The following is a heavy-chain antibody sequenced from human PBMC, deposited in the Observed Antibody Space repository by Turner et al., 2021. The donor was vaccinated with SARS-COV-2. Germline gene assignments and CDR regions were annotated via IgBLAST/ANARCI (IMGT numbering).Heavy chain of an antibody. V-gene: IGHV1-24*01. CDR2: CEPDDGEA. CDR1: GYTLHALS. J-gene: IGHJ6*02. CDR3: ATGGAVAGTPSDYYYYYCMDV. Sequence: QVQLVQSGAEVKKLGDSVKVPCRVSGYTLHALSMHCVRQAPGKGLEWMVGCEPDDGEAIYAQKFQGRVTMTEDTSTDTAYMELSSLRSEDTAVYYCATGGAVAGTPSDYYYYYCMDVWGQGTTVTVSS. D-gene: IGHD6-13*01.